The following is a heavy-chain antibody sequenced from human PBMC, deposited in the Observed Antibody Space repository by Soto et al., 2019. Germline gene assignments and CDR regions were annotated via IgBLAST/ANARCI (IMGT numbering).Heavy chain of an antibody. D-gene: IGHD5-12*01. J-gene: IGHJ6*02. CDR2: IRSKAYGGTT. CDR1: GFTFGDYA. CDR3: TRDLIVATIEGYYYYYGMDV. Sequence: GGSLRLSCTASGFTFGDYAMSWVRQAPGKGLEWVGFIRSKAYGGTTEYAASVKGRFTISRDDSKSIAYLQMNSLKTEDTAVYYCTRDLIVATIEGYYYYYGMDVWGQGTTVTLSS. V-gene: IGHV3-49*04.